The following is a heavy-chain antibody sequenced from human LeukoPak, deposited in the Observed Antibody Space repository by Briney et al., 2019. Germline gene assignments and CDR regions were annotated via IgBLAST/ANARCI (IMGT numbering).Heavy chain of an antibody. CDR1: GFTFSNYV. CDR2: ISGSGGNT. J-gene: IGHJ6*02. Sequence: GGSLRLSCAASGFTFSNYVMSWVRQAPGKGLEWVSGISGSGGNTYYADSVKGRFTISRDNAKNTLYLQMNSLRAEDTAVYYCAREIVRYFDSQGYYGMDVWGQGTTVTVSS. D-gene: IGHD3-9*01. V-gene: IGHV3-23*01. CDR3: AREIVRYFDSQGYYGMDV.